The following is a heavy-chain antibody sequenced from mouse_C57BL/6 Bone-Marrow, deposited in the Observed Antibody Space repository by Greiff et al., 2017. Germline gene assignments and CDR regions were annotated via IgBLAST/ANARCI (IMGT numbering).Heavy chain of an antibody. D-gene: IGHD2-4*01. CDR2: IWRGGST. J-gene: IGHJ4*01. Sequence: VQLQQSGPGLVQPSQSLSITCTVSGFSLTSYGVHWVRQSPGKGLEWLGVIWRGGSTDYNAAFMSRLSITKDNSKSQVFFKMNSLQADDTAIYYCAKITMITTDYYAMDYWGQGTSVTVSS. CDR1: GFSLTSYG. V-gene: IGHV2-5*01. CDR3: AKITMITTDYYAMDY.